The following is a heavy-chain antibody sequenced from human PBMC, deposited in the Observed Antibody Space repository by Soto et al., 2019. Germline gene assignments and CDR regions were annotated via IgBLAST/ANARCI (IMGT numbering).Heavy chain of an antibody. CDR2: IWYDGTTK. V-gene: IGHV3-33*01. Sequence: PGGSLRLSCEVSGFSLSGYGMHWVRQAPGKGLEWVAVIWYDGTTKNYADSVKGRFTISRDSSKNTVYLQMDSLKVEDTAVYYCARWWMYAPRFDPWGQGTLVTVSS. CDR3: ARWWMYAPRFDP. J-gene: IGHJ5*02. D-gene: IGHD2-8*01. CDR1: GFSLSGYG.